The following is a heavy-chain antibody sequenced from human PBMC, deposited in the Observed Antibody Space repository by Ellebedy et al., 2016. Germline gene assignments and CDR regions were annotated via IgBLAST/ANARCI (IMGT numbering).Heavy chain of an antibody. V-gene: IGHV4-39*07. CDR2: IFYSGST. CDR3: ASEGYAYGGPPFDY. Sequence: SETLSPTCTVSGGSVSSSRYYWGWVRQPPGKGLEWIGNIFYSGSTASNPSLKSRVTISLDTSKNQFSLRLSSVTAADTAVYYCASEGYAYGGPPFDYWGQGTLVTVSS. CDR1: GGSVSSSRYY. D-gene: IGHD4-23*01. J-gene: IGHJ4*02.